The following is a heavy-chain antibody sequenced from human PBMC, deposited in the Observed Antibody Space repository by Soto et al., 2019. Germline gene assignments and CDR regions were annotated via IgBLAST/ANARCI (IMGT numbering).Heavy chain of an antibody. CDR1: GYTFTGYY. D-gene: IGHD3-22*01. CDR2: INPNSGGT. CDR3: AREDSSGSNNWFDP. Sequence: ASVKVSCKASGYTFTGYYMHWVRQAPGQGLEWMGWINPNSGGTNYAQKFQGWVTMTRDTSISTAYMELSRLRSDDTAVYYCAREDSSGSNNWFDPWGQGTLVTVSS. J-gene: IGHJ5*02. V-gene: IGHV1-2*04.